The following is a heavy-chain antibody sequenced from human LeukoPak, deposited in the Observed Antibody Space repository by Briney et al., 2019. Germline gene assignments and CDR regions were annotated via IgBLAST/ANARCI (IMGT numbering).Heavy chain of an antibody. J-gene: IGHJ4*02. Sequence: GGSLRLSCEVSGFTFSDHYMSWIRQAPGKGLEWVSYISSGSTYANYAESVQGRFTISRDNAKNSLYLQMNSIRADVTVVYYCARGDYGGDYFDYWGQGTLVTVSS. CDR3: ARGDYGGDYFDY. V-gene: IGHV3-11*05. D-gene: IGHD4/OR15-4a*01. CDR1: GFTFSDHY. CDR2: ISSGSTYA.